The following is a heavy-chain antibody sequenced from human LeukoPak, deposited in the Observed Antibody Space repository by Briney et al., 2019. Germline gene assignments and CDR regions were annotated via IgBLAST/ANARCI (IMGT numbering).Heavy chain of an antibody. CDR1: GGSISSGGYY. V-gene: IGHV4-31*03. J-gene: IGHJ4*02. CDR3: ARDRYTYGLLDY. Sequence: SETLSLTCTVSGGSISSGGYYWSWIRQHPGKGLEWIGNIYYSGSTYYNPSLKSRVIISVDTSKNQFSLKLSSVTAADTAVYYCARDRYTYGLLDYWGQGTLVTVSS. CDR2: IYYSGST. D-gene: IGHD5-18*01.